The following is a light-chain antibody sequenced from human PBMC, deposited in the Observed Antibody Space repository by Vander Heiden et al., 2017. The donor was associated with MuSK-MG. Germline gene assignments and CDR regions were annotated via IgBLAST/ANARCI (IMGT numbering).Light chain of an antibody. J-gene: IGKJ2*01. CDR3: QQYNRFPYN. CDR2: KAS. Sequence: IAMTHSPSTLTASVGDTVTITCRASQDNGVWLAWYQQRPGLAPKLLISKASTLESGVPSRFSGSGAGTEFTLTVSNLQPDDFATYYCQQYNRFPYNFGQGTKLEIK. CDR1: QDNGVW. V-gene: IGKV1-5*03.